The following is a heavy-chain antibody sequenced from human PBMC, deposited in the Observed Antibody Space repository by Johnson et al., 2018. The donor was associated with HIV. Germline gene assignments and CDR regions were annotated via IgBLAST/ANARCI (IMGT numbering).Heavy chain of an antibody. Sequence: VQLVESGGGLVQPGRSLRLSCTASRFTFADYAMSWVRQAPGKGLEWVGFIRSKAYGGTTEYAASVKGRFTISRDDSTSIAYLQMNSLKTEDTAMYYCARGLRRTTVGNDAFDIWGQGTMVTVSS. V-gene: IGHV3-49*04. J-gene: IGHJ3*02. CDR3: ARGLRRTTVGNDAFDI. CDR2: IRSKAYGGTT. CDR1: RFTFADYA. D-gene: IGHD4-23*01.